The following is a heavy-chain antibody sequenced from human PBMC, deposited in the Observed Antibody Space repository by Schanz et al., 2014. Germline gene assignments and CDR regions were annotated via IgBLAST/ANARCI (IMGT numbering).Heavy chain of an antibody. CDR2: IKHDGSVK. V-gene: IGHV3-7*02. Sequence: EVQLVESGGGLVQPGGSLRLSCAASGFSFGTYAMSWVRQAPGKGPEWVANIKHDGSVKDYVDSVEGRFTISRDNAKRSLFLQMNSLRVEDTAVYFCVSQTGSPNYWGQGTLVTVSS. CDR1: GFSFGTYA. D-gene: IGHD6-13*01. CDR3: VSQTGSPNY. J-gene: IGHJ4*02.